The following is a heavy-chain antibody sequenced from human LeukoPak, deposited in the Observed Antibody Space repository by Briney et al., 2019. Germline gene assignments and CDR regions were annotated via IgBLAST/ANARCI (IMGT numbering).Heavy chain of an antibody. CDR2: IYHSGST. D-gene: IGHD6-6*01. V-gene: IGHV4-38-2*02. CDR3: ARVARPMKLRHGTGTSFDY. CDR1: GYSISSGYY. J-gene: IGHJ4*02. Sequence: SETLSLTCTVSGYSISSGYYWGWIRQPPGKGLEWIGSIYHSGSTYYNPSLKSRVTISVDTSKNQFSLKLSSVTAADTAVYYCARVARPMKLRHGTGTSFDYWGQGTLVTVSS.